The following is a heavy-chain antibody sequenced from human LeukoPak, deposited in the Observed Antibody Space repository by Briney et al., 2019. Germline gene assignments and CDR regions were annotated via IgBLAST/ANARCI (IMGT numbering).Heavy chain of an antibody. Sequence: SETLSLTCTVSGGSISSSSYYWGWIRQPPGKGLEWIGSIYYSGSTHYNPSLKSRVTISVDTSKNQFSLKLSSVTAADTAVYYCARGSGSYWGDAFDIWGQGTMVTVSS. J-gene: IGHJ3*02. CDR1: GGSISSSSYY. CDR3: ARGSGSYWGDAFDI. V-gene: IGHV4-39*07. D-gene: IGHD1-26*01. CDR2: IYYSGST.